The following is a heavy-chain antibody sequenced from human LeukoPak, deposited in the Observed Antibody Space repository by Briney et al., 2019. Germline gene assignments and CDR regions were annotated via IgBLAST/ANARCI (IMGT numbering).Heavy chain of an antibody. J-gene: IGHJ4*02. Sequence: SVKVSCKASGGTFSSYGISWVRHAPGQGLEWMCMVIPILDITNYEQEFQGRVSITADMSTNTAYMELSGLRSEDTAVYYCARGGYDISTGFYLDNWGQGTQVTDSS. CDR3: ARGGYDISTGFYLDN. CDR2: VIPILDIT. D-gene: IGHD3-9*01. V-gene: IGHV1-69*04. CDR1: GGTFSSYG.